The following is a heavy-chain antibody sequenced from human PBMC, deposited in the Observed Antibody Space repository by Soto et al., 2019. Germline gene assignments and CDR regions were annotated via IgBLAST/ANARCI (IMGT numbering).Heavy chain of an antibody. Sequence: GGSLRLSCAASGFTVSNSYMSWVRQAPGKGLEWVSVIYSGGSTYYADSVKGRFTISRDSSKNTLYLQMNSLRAEDTAVYYCARGFQSSFGYWGQGTLVTVSS. V-gene: IGHV3-53*01. CDR1: GFTVSNSY. CDR2: IYSGGST. D-gene: IGHD2-21*01. CDR3: ARGFQSSFGY. J-gene: IGHJ4*02.